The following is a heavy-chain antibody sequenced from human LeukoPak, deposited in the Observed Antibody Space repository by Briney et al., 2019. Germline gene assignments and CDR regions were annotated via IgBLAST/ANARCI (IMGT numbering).Heavy chain of an antibody. D-gene: IGHD1-14*01. J-gene: IGHJ4*02. Sequence: PGGSLRLSCAASGFTFSSYWMSWVRQAPGKGLEWVANIKQDGSEKYYVDSVKGRFTISRDDAKNSLYLQMNSLRAEDTVVYYCARGRDPNPEDYFDYWGQGTLVTVSS. CDR3: ARGRDPNPEDYFDY. CDR2: IKQDGSEK. V-gene: IGHV3-7*01. CDR1: GFTFSSYW.